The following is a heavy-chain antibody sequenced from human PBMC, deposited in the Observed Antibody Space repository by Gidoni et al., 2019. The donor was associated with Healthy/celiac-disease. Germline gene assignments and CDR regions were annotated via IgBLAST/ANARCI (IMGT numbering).Heavy chain of an antibody. V-gene: IGHV1-2*02. CDR1: GYTFTGYY. D-gene: IGHD3-3*01. CDR3: ARGRGRFLEWLLYTGDAFDI. J-gene: IGHJ3*02. Sequence: QVQLVQSGAEVKKPGASVKVSCKASGYTFTGYYMHWVRQAPGQGLEWMGWSNPNSGCTNYAQKIQGRVTMTRDTSISTAYMELSRLRSDDTAVYYGARGRGRFLEWLLYTGDAFDIWGQGTMVTVSS. CDR2: SNPNSGCT.